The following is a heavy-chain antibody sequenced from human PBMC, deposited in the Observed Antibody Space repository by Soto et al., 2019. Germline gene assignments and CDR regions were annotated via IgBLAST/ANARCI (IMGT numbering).Heavy chain of an antibody. CDR3: ARDGTSSGYYTNRLDP. CDR1: GGTFGSDA. CDR2: IIPIFGTR. D-gene: IGHD3-22*01. Sequence: ASVKVSCKASGGTFGSDAITWVRQAPGQGLEWVGRIIPIFGTRNYAQKLQDRVTISADTSTTTVYLDLNSLTSDDTALYYCARDGTSSGYYTNRLDPWGQGTLVTVSS. J-gene: IGHJ5*02. V-gene: IGHV1-69*06.